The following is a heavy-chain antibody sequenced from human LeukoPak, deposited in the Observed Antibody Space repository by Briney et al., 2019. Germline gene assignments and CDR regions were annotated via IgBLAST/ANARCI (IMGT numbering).Heavy chain of an antibody. Sequence: SETLSLTCTVSGGSLTSGDYYWAWIRQPPGKGLEWIGYIYYGDSTYYTPSLKSRVTISVDTSKSQFSLRLSSVTAADTAVYYCARNYYASGGYNRFDYWGQGTLVTVSS. CDR1: GGSLTSGDYY. V-gene: IGHV4-30-4*01. J-gene: IGHJ4*02. CDR2: IYYGDST. D-gene: IGHD3-10*01. CDR3: ARNYYASGGYNRFDY.